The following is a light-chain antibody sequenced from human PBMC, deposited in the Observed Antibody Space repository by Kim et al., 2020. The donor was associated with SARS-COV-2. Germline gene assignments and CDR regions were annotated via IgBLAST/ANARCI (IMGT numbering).Light chain of an antibody. Sequence: GQSITISCTGTISDVGGYNYVSWYQQHPGKAPKLLIYDVSNRPSGVSNRFSGSKSGNTASLTISGLQAEDEADYYCSSYTSSSTYVFGTGTKVTVL. CDR3: SSYTSSSTYV. CDR1: ISDVGGYNY. J-gene: IGLJ1*01. V-gene: IGLV2-14*03. CDR2: DVS.